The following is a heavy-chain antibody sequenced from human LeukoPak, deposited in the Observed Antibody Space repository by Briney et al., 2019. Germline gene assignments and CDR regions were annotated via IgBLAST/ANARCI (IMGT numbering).Heavy chain of an antibody. J-gene: IGHJ4*02. CDR2: INHSGST. CDR1: GGSFSGYY. V-gene: IGHV4-34*01. Sequence: PSETLSLTCAVCGGSFSGYYWSWIRQPPGKGLEWIGEINHSGSTNYNPSLKSRVTISVDTSKNQFSLKLSSVTAADTAVYYCARQAYDFWSGYYHFDYWGQGTLVTVSS. CDR3: ARQAYDFWSGYYHFDY. D-gene: IGHD3-3*01.